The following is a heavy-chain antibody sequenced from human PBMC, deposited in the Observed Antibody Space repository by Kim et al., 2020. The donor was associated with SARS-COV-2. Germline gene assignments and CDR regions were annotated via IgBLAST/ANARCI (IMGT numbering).Heavy chain of an antibody. J-gene: IGHJ6*02. Sequence: GGSLRLSCAASGFTFSGYSMNWVRQAPGKGLEWVSSISSSSSYIYYADSVKGRFTISRDNAKNSLYLQMNSLRAEDTAVYYCARDIMVYDTRPFYCYYYGADVWGQGTTVTVS. CDR1: GFTFSGYS. V-gene: IGHV3-21*01. CDR2: ISSSSSYI. CDR3: ARDIMVYDTRPFYCYYYGADV. D-gene: IGHD2-8*01.